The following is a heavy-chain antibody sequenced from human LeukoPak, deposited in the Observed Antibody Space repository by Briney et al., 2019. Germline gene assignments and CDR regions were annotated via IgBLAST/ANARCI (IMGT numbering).Heavy chain of an antibody. Sequence: GGSLRLSCAASGFTFSSYWMSWVRQAPGKGLEWVANIKQDGSEKYYVDSVKGRFTISRNNAKNSLYLQMNSLRAEDTAVYYCARDIVVVVAATYYYYYGMNVWGQGTTVTVSS. CDR3: ARDIVVVVAATYYYYYGMNV. D-gene: IGHD2-15*01. CDR2: IKQDGSEK. V-gene: IGHV3-7*01. J-gene: IGHJ6*02. CDR1: GFTFSSYW.